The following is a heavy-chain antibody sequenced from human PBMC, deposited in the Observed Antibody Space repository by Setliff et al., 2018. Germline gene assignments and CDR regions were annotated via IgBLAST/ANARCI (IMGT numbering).Heavy chain of an antibody. J-gene: IGHJ3*01. V-gene: IGHV3-74*01. CDR3: ARSPANGGHDAFDV. D-gene: IGHD6-25*01. CDR2: INNDGSSG. CDR1: GFTFSSYW. Sequence: PGGSLRLSCAASGFTFSSYWMHWVSQVPGKGLVWVSRINNDGSSGDYADSVKGRFTISRDNAENSLYLQMHSLGAEDTAVYYCARSPANGGHDAFDVWGQGTMVTVSS.